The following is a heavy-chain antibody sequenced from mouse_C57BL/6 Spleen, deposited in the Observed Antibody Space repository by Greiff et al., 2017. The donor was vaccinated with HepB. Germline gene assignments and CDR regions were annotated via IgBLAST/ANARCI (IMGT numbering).Heavy chain of an antibody. CDR3: AGDGYYGELDY. CDR1: GYAFSSSW. D-gene: IGHD2-3*01. Sequence: VQGVESGPELVKPGASVKISCKASGYAFSSSWMNWVKQRPGKGLEWIGRIYPGDGDTNYNGKFKGKATLTADKSSSTAYMQLSSLTSEDSAVYFCAGDGYYGELDYWGQGTTLTVSS. V-gene: IGHV1-82*01. J-gene: IGHJ2*01. CDR2: IYPGDGDT.